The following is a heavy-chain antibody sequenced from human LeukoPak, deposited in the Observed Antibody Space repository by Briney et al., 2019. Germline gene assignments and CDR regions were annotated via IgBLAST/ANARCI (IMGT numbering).Heavy chain of an antibody. J-gene: IGHJ4*02. D-gene: IGHD4-17*01. CDR1: GFTFSRYA. Sequence: GGSPRLSCAASGFTFSRYAMHWVRQAPGKGLEWVAFISYDGGDKYYADSVKGRFTVSRDNSKSTLYLQVNSLRGDDTAVFYCATATVNYYFDYWGQGTLVTVSS. V-gene: IGHV3-30-3*01. CDR2: ISYDGGDK. CDR3: ATATVNYYFDY.